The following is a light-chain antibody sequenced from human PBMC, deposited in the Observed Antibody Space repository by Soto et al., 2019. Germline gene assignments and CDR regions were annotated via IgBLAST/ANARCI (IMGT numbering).Light chain of an antibody. Sequence: AIRMTQSPSSLSASTGDRVIITCRASQAIRNDLGWYQQKPGKAPKLLIYTASTLQSGVPSRFSGSGSGADFTLTIRSLQPEDSATYYCLHDYSYPRTFGQGTKVDIK. CDR1: QAIRND. V-gene: IGKV1-6*01. J-gene: IGKJ1*01. CDR3: LHDYSYPRT. CDR2: TAS.